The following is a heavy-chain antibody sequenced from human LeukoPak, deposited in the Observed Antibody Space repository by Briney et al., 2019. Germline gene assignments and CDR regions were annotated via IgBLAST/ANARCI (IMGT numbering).Heavy chain of an antibody. CDR1: GYSISSCYY. CDR2: IYHSGST. J-gene: IGHJ5*02. CDR3: AREYVEMATISIGGGWFDP. V-gene: IGHV4-38-2*02. D-gene: IGHD5-24*01. Sequence: SETLALTCTVSGYSISSCYYGGWIRQPPGKALVGIGSIYHSGSTYYNPPLKSRVTISGDTSKNQLSLTLSSVTAADTAVYSCAREYVEMATISIGGGWFDPWGQGTLVTVSS.